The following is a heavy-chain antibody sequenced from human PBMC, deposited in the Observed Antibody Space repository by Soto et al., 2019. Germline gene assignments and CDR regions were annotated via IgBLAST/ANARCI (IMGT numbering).Heavy chain of an antibody. J-gene: IGHJ4*02. CDR2: VSYDGRNK. Sequence: VGTLRLSCAASGFTFSSYGMHWVRQAPAKGLEWVAVVSYDGRNKYYGDSVKGRFTISRDNSKNTLYLQMNSLRAEDTAVYYCASDVSEYDSSGYLDVWGQGYPVTV. CDR3: ASDVSEYDSSGYLDV. V-gene: IGHV3-30*03. CDR1: GFTFSSYG. D-gene: IGHD3-22*01.